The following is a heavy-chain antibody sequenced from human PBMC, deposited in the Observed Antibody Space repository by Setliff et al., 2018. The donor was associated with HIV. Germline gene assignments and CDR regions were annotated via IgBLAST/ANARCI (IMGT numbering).Heavy chain of an antibody. CDR3: ARDGGRTGYSSSSDQ. CDR1: GFSISSGYY. J-gene: IGHJ4*02. V-gene: IGHV4-38-2*02. D-gene: IGHD6-13*01. CDR2: IYHSGST. Sequence: SETLSLTCAVSGFSISSGYYWGWIRQPPGKGLEWIGTIYHSGSTYYSPSLMSRVTISVDTSKNQISLKLNPATAADTAVYYCARDGGRTGYSSSSDQWGQGTLVTVSS.